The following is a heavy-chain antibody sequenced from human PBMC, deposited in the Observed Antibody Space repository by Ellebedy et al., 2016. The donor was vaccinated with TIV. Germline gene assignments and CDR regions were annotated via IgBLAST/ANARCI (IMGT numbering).Heavy chain of an antibody. Sequence: ASVKVSCKASGYTFTGYYMHWVRQAPGQGLEWMGWINPNSGGTNYAQKFQGWVTMTRDTSISTAYMELSSLRSDDTAVYYCARGPYGGISVWYFDVWGRGTLVTVSS. CDR1: GYTFTGYY. D-gene: IGHD4-23*01. V-gene: IGHV1-2*04. CDR2: INPNSGGT. CDR3: ARGPYGGISVWYFDV. J-gene: IGHJ2*01.